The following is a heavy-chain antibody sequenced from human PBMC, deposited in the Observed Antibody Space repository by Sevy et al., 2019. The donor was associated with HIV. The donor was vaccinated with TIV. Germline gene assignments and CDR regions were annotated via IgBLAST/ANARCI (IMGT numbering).Heavy chain of an antibody. V-gene: IGHV1-24*01. Sequence: ASVKVSCKVSGYTLTKLSMHWVRQAPGKGLEWMGGFDPEDGETIYAQKFQDRITMTEDTSTDTAYMELNSLRSEDTAVYYCASGREYYYGNSGYFDYWGQRTVVTVSS. J-gene: IGHJ4*02. D-gene: IGHD3-22*01. CDR1: GYTLTKLS. CDR3: ASGREYYYGNSGYFDY. CDR2: FDPEDGET.